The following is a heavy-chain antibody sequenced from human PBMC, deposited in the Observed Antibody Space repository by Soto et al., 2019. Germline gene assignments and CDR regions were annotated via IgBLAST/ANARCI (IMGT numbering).Heavy chain of an antibody. J-gene: IGHJ4*02. CDR1: GFTFPRYI. V-gene: IGHV3-21*06. CDR2: ISSTTNYI. Sequence: EVQLVESGGCLVKPGGPRGLSWEAFGFTFPRYILNRGRKAPGKGFEWVSSISSTTNYIYYGDSMKGRFTISRDNAKNSLYLEMNSLITEDTGVYYCARESEDLTSNFDYWGQGTRVTVSS. CDR3: ARESEDLTSNFDY.